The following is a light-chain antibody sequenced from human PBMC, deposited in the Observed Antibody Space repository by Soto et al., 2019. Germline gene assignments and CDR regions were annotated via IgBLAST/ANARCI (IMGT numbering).Light chain of an antibody. CDR3: SSYAGSNKSV. CDR1: SSDVGGYNY. CDR2: EVS. J-gene: IGLJ1*01. V-gene: IGLV2-8*01. Sequence: QSVLTQPPSASGSPGQSVTISCTGTSSDVGGYNYVSWYQQHPGKAPKLMIYEVSKRPSGVPDRFSGSKSGNTASLTVSGLQPEDEAGYYCSSYAGSNKSVFGTGTKVTAL.